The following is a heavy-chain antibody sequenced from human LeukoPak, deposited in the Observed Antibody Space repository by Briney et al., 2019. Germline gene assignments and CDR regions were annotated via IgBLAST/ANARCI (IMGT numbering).Heavy chain of an antibody. Sequence: SETLSLTCAVYGGSFSGYYWSWIRQPPGKGLEWIGYIYYSGTTNYNPSLKSRVTISVDTSKNQFSLKLSSVTAADTAVYYCARQRDIAVAGTSYFDHWGQGTLVTVSS. V-gene: IGHV4-59*08. D-gene: IGHD6-19*01. CDR3: ARQRDIAVAGTSYFDH. CDR2: IYYSGTT. J-gene: IGHJ4*02. CDR1: GGSFSGYY.